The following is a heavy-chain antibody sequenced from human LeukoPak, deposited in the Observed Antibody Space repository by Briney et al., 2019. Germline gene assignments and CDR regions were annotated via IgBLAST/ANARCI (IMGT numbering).Heavy chain of an antibody. J-gene: IGHJ4*02. CDR2: INTYSGKT. CDR3: ARAYWDLPYFDY. Sequence: ASVKVSCKASGYTFTSYNINWVRQAPGQGLEWMGWINTYSGKTRFAKKFQGRVTMTTDTSTSTVYMELRSLRSGDTAVYFCARAYWDLPYFDYWGQGTRFIVSS. CDR1: GYTFTSYN. D-gene: IGHD2-8*02. V-gene: IGHV1-18*01.